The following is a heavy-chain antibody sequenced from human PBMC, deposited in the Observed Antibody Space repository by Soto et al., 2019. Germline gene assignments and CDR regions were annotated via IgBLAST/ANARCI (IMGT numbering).Heavy chain of an antibody. D-gene: IGHD6-13*01. V-gene: IGHV4-39*02. CDR1: GGSITSSAYY. Sequence: PSETLSLTCTVSGGSITSSAYYWAWIRQPPGKGLEWIGSMYYSGSTYYNPSLKSRVSMPVDTSKNHFSLELSSVTAADTAVYYCARANIYSSNWYYFDYWGQGALVTVSS. J-gene: IGHJ4*02. CDR3: ARANIYSSNWYYFDY. CDR2: MYYSGST.